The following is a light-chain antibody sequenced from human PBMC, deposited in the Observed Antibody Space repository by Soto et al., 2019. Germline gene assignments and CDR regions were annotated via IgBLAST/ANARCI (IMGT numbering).Light chain of an antibody. J-gene: IGKJ4*01. CDR1: QSVFYTSNSRNY. V-gene: IGKV4-1*01. CDR3: QHYYSIPPT. Sequence: DIVMTQSPDSLAVSLGERATINCKSSQSVFYTSNSRNYLAWYQQRPGQAPKLLISWASTREFGVPDRFSGSGSGTDFTLTISGLQAEDVAVYYRQHYYSIPPTFGCGTKVEIK. CDR2: WAS.